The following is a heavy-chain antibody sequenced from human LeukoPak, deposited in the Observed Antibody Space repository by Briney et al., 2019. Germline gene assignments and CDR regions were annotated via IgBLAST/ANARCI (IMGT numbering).Heavy chain of an antibody. J-gene: IGHJ4*02. V-gene: IGHV3-23*01. CDR2: ISGSGGST. CDR3: AKSLVPAAMMGGLGYFDY. CDR1: GFTFSSYA. D-gene: IGHD2-2*01. Sequence: GGSLRLSCAASGFTFSSYAMSWVRQAPGKGLEWVSAISGSGGSTYYADSVKGRFTISRDNSKNTLYLQMNSLRAEDTAVYYCAKSLVPAAMMGGLGYFDYWGQGTLVTVSS.